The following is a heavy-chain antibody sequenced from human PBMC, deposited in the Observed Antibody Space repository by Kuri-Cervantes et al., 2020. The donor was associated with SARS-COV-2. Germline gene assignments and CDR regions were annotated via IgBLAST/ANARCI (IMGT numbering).Heavy chain of an antibody. CDR3: ARETVVVPAALDV. V-gene: IGHV4-31*03. J-gene: IGHJ6*04. Sequence: SETLSLTCTVSGGSISSGGYYWSWIRQHPGKGLEWIGYIYYSGSTYYNPSLKSRVTISVDTSKNQFSLKLSSVTAADTAVHYCARETVVVPAALDVWGKGTTVTVSS. CDR2: IYYSGST. CDR1: GGSISSGGYY. D-gene: IGHD2-2*01.